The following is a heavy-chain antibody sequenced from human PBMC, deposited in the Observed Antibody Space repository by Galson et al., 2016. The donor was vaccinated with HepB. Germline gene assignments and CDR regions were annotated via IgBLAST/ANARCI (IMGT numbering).Heavy chain of an antibody. CDR2: IYHGGSS. J-gene: IGHJ4*01. D-gene: IGHD2-21*02. CDR1: GGSISGSGQH. Sequence: ETLSLTCSVSGGSISGSGQHWGWIRQPPGKGLEWIGTIYHGGSSYYNPSLKSRVTMSVDTSKDRFSLNLNSVTAADTAVYYCARVRGGDSDFDYWGLGTLVIVSS. V-gene: IGHV4-39*07. CDR3: ARVRGGDSDFDY.